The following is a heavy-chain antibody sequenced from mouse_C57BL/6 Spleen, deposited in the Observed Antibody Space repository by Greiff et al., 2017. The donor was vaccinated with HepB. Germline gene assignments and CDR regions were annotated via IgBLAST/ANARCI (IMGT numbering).Heavy chain of an antibody. J-gene: IGHJ2*01. CDR2: IHPTHGGT. CDR3: ARRAYGSRRYFDY. Sequence: ASVHIPFPSSGSPFTASPLSFAHTLPRQSLSFLVDIHPTHGGTIYNQKFKGKATLTVDKSSSTAYMELRSLTSEDTAVYYCARRAYGSRRYFDYWGQGTTLTVSS. D-gene: IGHD1-1*01. CDR1: GSPFTASP. V-gene: IGHV1-18*01.